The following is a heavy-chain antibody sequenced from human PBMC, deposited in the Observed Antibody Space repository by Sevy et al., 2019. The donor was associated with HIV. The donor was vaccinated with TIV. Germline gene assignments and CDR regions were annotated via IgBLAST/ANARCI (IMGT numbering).Heavy chain of an antibody. CDR3: AGAGPREAVAEHYYYYYGMDV. V-gene: IGHV3-48*02. CDR2: ISSSSSTI. Sequence: GGSLRLSCAASGFTFSSYSMNWVRQAPGKGLEWVSYISSSSSTIYYADSVKGRFTISRDNAKNSLYLQMNSLRDEDTAVYYCAGAGPREAVAEHYYYYYGMDVWGQGTTVTVSS. J-gene: IGHJ6*02. CDR1: GFTFSSYS. D-gene: IGHD6-19*01.